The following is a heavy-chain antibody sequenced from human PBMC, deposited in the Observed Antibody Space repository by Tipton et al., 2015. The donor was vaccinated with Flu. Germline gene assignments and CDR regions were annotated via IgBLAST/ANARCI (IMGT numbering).Heavy chain of an antibody. J-gene: IGHJ4*02. Sequence: AASGFTFSSYAMHWVRQAPGKGLEWVAVISYDGSNKYYADSVKGRFTISRDNSKNTLYLQMNSLRAEDTAVYYCARDDPQGMIVVVIRGLDYWGQGTLATVSS. CDR1: GFTFSSYA. CDR2: ISYDGSNK. D-gene: IGHD3-22*01. CDR3: ARDDPQGMIVVVIRGLDY. V-gene: IGHV3-30-3*01.